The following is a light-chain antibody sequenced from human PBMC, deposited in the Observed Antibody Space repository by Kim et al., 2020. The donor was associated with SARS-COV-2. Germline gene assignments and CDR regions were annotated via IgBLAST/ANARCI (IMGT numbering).Light chain of an antibody. CDR3: QAWDSSTVV. V-gene: IGLV3-1*01. CDR2: QDS. Sequence: SVSPGQTASIACSGDKLGDKYASWYQQKPGQSPVLVIYQDSKRPSGIPERFSGSNSGNTATLTISGTQAMDEADYYCQAWDSSTVVFGGGTKLTVL. J-gene: IGLJ2*01. CDR1: KLGDKY.